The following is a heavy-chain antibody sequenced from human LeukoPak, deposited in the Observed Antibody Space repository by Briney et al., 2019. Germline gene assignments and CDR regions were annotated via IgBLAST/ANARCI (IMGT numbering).Heavy chain of an antibody. D-gene: IGHD2-15*01. CDR3: ARPGCSGGDCYSSADH. CDR1: GYTFSRYA. Sequence: ASVKVSCKTSGYTFSRYAVGWARQAPGQGLEWMGWISGYNGNTSYPQKFQGRVTMTTDTSTSTGYMELRSLRPDDTAVYYCARPGCSGGDCYSSADHWGQGTLVTVSS. CDR2: ISGYNGNT. V-gene: IGHV1-18*01. J-gene: IGHJ5*02.